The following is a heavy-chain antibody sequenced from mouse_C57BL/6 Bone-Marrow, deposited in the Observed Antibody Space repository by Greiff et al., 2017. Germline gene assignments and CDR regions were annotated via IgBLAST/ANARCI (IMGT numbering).Heavy chain of an antibody. D-gene: IGHD1-1*01. V-gene: IGHV1-81*01. Sequence: QVTLKESGAELARPGASVKLSCKASGYTFTSYGISWVKQRTGQGLEWIGEIYPRSGNTYYNEKFKGKATLTADKSSSTAYMELRSLTSEDSAVYFCARGYYYGSSLTMDYWGQGTSVTVSS. CDR1: GYTFTSYG. J-gene: IGHJ4*01. CDR2: IYPRSGNT. CDR3: ARGYYYGSSLTMDY.